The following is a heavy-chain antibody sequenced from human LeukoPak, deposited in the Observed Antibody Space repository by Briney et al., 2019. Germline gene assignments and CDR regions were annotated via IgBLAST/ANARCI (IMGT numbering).Heavy chain of an antibody. Sequence: GGSLRLSCAASGFTFSSYEMNWVRQAPGKGLEWVSYISSSGSTIYYAPSVKGIFTISRDNAKNSLYLQMNSLRAEDTAVYYCAELGITMIGGVGGKGTTVTISS. CDR2: ISSSGSTI. D-gene: IGHD3-10*02. J-gene: IGHJ6*04. V-gene: IGHV3-48*03. CDR1: GFTFSSYE. CDR3: AELGITMIGGV.